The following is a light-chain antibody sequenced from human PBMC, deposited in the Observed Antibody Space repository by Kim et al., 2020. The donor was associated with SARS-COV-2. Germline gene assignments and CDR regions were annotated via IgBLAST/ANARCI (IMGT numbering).Light chain of an antibody. CDR3: YSEADHNLV. CDR1: VLAKKY. Sequence: LSPGQTARITCSGDVLAKKYARWFQQKPGQAPVLVIYKDSERPSGIPERFSGSSSGTTVTLTISGAQVEDEADYYCYSEADHNLVIGGGTKLTVL. V-gene: IGLV3-27*01. CDR2: KDS. J-gene: IGLJ3*02.